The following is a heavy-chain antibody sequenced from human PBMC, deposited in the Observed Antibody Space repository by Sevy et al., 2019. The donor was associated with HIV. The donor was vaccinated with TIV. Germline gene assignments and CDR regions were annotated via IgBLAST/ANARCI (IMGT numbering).Heavy chain of an antibody. CDR1: GFTFSSYE. V-gene: IGHV3-48*03. D-gene: IGHD4-17*01. CDR2: ISNSGTTI. J-gene: IGHJ4*02. Sequence: GGSLRLSCAASGFTFSSYEMNWVRQAPGKGLEWVSYISNSGTTISYSDSVRRRFSISRDNARNSLYLQMNSLRAEDTAVYYCARDLPPSATTVAHFDYWGPGTLVTVSS. CDR3: ARDLPPSATTVAHFDY.